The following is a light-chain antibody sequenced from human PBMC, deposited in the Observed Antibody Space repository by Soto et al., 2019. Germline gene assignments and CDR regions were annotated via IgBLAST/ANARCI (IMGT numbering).Light chain of an antibody. V-gene: IGKV3-15*01. CDR1: QSVDTK. Sequence: ETVMTQSPATLSVSPGERATLSCRASQSVDTKLAWYQHKPGQAPRLLIYGASTRATGIPARFSGSGSGTDVTLNISSLQSEDFAVYFCQQYNNWYTYGQGTKLEIK. J-gene: IGKJ2*01. CDR2: GAS. CDR3: QQYNNWYT.